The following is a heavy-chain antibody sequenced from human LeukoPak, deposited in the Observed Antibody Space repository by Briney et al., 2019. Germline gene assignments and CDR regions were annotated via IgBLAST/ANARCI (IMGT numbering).Heavy chain of an antibody. CDR3: ARDFGVIVAGYMDV. D-gene: IGHD2/OR15-2a*01. Sequence: ASVKVSCKASGYTFTGYYMHWVRQAPGQGLEWMGWINPNSGGTNYAQKFQGRVTMIRDTSISTAYMELSRLRSDDTAVYYCARDFGVIVAGYMDVWGKGTTVTVSS. J-gene: IGHJ6*03. CDR2: INPNSGGT. CDR1: GYTFTGYY. V-gene: IGHV1-2*02.